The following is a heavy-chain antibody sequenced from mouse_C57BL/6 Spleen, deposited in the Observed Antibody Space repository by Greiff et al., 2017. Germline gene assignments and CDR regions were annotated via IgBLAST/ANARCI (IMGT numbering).Heavy chain of an antibody. CDR3: TTITTVVAPFAY. CDR1: GFNIKDDY. V-gene: IGHV14-4*01. Sequence: EVQGVESGAELVRPGASVKLSCTASGFNIKDDYMHWVKQRPEQGLEWIGWIDPENGDTEYASKFQGKATITANTSSNTAYLQLSSLTSEDTAVYYCTTITTVVAPFAYWGQGTLVTVSA. J-gene: IGHJ3*01. CDR2: IDPENGDT. D-gene: IGHD1-1*01.